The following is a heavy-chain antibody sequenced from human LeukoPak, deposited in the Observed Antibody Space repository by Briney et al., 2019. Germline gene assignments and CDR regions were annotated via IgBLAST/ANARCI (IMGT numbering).Heavy chain of an antibody. Sequence: SETLSLTCTVSGGPITTYYLSWIRQSAGMGLEWIGRISGSGVITYNPSLKSRVILSLDTSNNHFSLKLTSVTAADTAVYYCARERFGGSTLIDNWGQGTLVTVSS. V-gene: IGHV4-4*07. CDR2: ISGSGVI. CDR1: GGPITTYY. CDR3: ARERFGGSTLIDN. J-gene: IGHJ4*02. D-gene: IGHD3-10*01.